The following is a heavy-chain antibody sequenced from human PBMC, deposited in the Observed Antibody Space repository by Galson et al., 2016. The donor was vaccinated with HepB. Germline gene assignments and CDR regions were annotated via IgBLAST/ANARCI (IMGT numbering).Heavy chain of an antibody. V-gene: IGHV3-64D*08. D-gene: IGHD6-6*01. Sequence: SLRLSCAASGFSFSSYSMHWVRQAPGKGLEYIATISGNAGRTYYVDSVKGRFTISRDNAKKTVDLHMSRLRPEDTGVFYCVKDRSITVPAMDAFDLWCQGTMVIVSS. CDR2: ISGNAGRT. CDR3: VKDRSITVPAMDAFDL. CDR1: GFSFSSYS. J-gene: IGHJ3*01.